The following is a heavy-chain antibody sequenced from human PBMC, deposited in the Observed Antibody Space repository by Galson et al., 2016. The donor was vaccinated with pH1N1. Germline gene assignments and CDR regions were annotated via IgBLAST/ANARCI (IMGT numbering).Heavy chain of an antibody. CDR2: ISTEDGST. CDR3: ARSDANVLWDY. V-gene: IGHV1-18*04. D-gene: IGHD3-10*02. J-gene: IGHJ4*02. CDR1: GYTFTTSY. Sequence: QSGAEVKKPGSSVKVSCKASGYTFTTSYIHWVRQAPGQGLEWMGWISTEDGSTNYAQKFKGRLTVTTDTSTRTVYMELRSLRSDDTAVYYCARSDANVLWDYWGQGTLVTVSS.